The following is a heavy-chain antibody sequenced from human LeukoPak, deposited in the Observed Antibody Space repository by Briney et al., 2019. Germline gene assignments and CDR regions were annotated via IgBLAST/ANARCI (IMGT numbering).Heavy chain of an antibody. D-gene: IGHD3-10*01. V-gene: IGHV3-74*01. CDR1: GFTFSSYY. J-gene: IGHJ4*02. Sequence: GGSLRLSCAASGFTFSSYYMHWVRQAPGKGLVWVSRVSSDGSSTSYADSVKGRFTISRDNAKNTLYLQVNSLRVEDTAVYYCARYYGSGTYAVDYWGQGTLVTVSS. CDR3: ARYYGSGTYAVDY. CDR2: VSSDGSST.